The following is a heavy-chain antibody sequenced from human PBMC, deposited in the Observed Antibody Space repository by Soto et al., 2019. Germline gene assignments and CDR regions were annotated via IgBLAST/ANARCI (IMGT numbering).Heavy chain of an antibody. J-gene: IGHJ4*02. CDR2: IYYTGST. CDR1: GGSINSGGYY. CDR3: AKGDKWESLLAS. D-gene: IGHD1-26*01. Sequence: QVQLQESGPGLVKPSQTLSLTCTVSGGSINSGGYYWSWIRQHPGKGLEWIGYIYYTGSTYYNPSLKSRITISLDTSKNQFSLNLSSVTAADTAVDYCAKGDKWESLLASWGQGILVTVSS. V-gene: IGHV4-31*03.